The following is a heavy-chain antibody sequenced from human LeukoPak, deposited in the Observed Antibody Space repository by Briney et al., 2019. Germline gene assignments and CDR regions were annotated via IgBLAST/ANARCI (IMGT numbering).Heavy chain of an antibody. Sequence: SGTLSLTCTVSGGSISSYYWSWIRQPPGKGLEWIGYIYYSGSINYNPSLKSRVTISVDTSKNQFSLKLSSVTAADTAVYYCARGRGRIVGAYFDYWGQGTLVTVSS. CDR2: IYYSGSI. V-gene: IGHV4-59*08. CDR1: GGSISSYY. CDR3: ARGRGRIVGAYFDY. J-gene: IGHJ4*02. D-gene: IGHD1-26*01.